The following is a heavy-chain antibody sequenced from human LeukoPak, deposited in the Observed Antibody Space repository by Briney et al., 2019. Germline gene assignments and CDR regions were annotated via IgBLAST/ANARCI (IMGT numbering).Heavy chain of an antibody. D-gene: IGHD3-10*01. J-gene: IGHJ4*02. Sequence: SETLCLTCAVYGGSFSGHACHWIRQSPGKGLEWIGEISRSAGTYYNPSLKSRITISLDTSKNQFSLNLSSVTAADTAIYYCAIVDYRSGSPTSYWGQGTPVTVSS. CDR2: ISRSAGT. CDR1: GGSFSGHA. CDR3: AIVDYRSGSPTSY. V-gene: IGHV4-34*01.